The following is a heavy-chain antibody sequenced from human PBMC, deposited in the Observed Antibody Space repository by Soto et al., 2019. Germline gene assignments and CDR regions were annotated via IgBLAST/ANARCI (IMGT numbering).Heavy chain of an antibody. CDR3: AHRPRGYSYHVDY. D-gene: IGHD5-18*01. CDR1: GFSLTTRGVG. CDR2: IYWDDDE. J-gene: IGHJ4*02. Sequence: QITLKESGPTLVKPTQTLTLTCTFSGFSLTTRGVGVGWIRQPPGKALELLALIYWDDDEGYSTSLKSRLTITKDTSKNQVALTMTHMDTVDTATYYCAHRPRGYSYHVDYWGQGTLVTVSS. V-gene: IGHV2-5*02.